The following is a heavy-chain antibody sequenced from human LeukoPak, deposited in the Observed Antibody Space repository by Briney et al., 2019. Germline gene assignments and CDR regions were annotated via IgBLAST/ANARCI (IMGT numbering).Heavy chain of an antibody. CDR1: GGSVSSGSYY. J-gene: IGHJ6*04. CDR3: ARYSYSYHYYYYGMDV. V-gene: IGHV4-61*01. Sequence: SETLSLTCTVSGGSVSSGSYYWSWIRQPPGKGLEWIGYIYYSGSTNYNPSLKSRVTISVDTSKNQFSLKLSSVTAADTAVYYCARYSYSYHYYYYGMDVWGKGTTVTVSS. CDR2: IYYSGST. D-gene: IGHD5-18*01.